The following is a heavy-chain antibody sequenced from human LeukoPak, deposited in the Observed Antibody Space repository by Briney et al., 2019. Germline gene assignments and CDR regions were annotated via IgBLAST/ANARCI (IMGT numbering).Heavy chain of an antibody. Sequence: GGSLRLSCAASGFTFSDYYMSWIRQAPGKGLEWVSYISSSGSTIYYADSVKGRFTISRDNSKNTLYLQMNSLRAEDTAVYYCARGGTRGYSPVDYWGQGILVTVSS. D-gene: IGHD5-18*01. V-gene: IGHV3-11*01. CDR2: ISSSGSTI. CDR1: GFTFSDYY. CDR3: ARGGTRGYSPVDY. J-gene: IGHJ4*02.